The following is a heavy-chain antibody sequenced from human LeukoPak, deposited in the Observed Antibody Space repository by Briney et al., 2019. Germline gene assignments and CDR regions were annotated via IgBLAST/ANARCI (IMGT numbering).Heavy chain of an antibody. Sequence: SETLSLTCSVSGESFSNFYWSWIRQPPGKGLELIGEINHDGSTNYNPSLKSRVTISLDTSRSQFSLKLNSVTAADTAVYYCATFGGGSRWDYFYYLDFWGKGTSVTVSS. V-gene: IGHV4-34*01. J-gene: IGHJ6*03. CDR1: GESFSNFY. D-gene: IGHD1-26*01. CDR3: ATFGGGSRWDYFYYLDF. CDR2: INHDGST.